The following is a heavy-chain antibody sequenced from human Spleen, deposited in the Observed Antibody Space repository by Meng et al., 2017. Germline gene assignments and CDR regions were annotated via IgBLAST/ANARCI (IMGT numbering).Heavy chain of an antibody. CDR2: IKHSGST. CDR1: GGSLSGFS. D-gene: IGHD4-17*01. CDR3: ARGPITETHDFDS. J-gene: IGHJ4*02. Sequence: QVHLEHWGAGLLKPSETLSLPCAVYGGSLSGFSWSWIRQPPGRGLEWIGQIKHSGSTIYNPSLKSRVTISLDTSNNHFSLKLNSVTAADTAVYFCARGPITETHDFDSWGQGTLVTVSS. V-gene: IGHV4-34*02.